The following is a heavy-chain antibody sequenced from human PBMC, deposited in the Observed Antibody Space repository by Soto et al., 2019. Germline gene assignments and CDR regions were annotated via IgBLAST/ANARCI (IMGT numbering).Heavy chain of an antibody. V-gene: IGHV1-69*13. CDR1: GGTXISYA. Sequence: GXSXKVSYKASGGTXISYAIRWVRQAPGQGLEWMGGIIPIFGTANYAQKFQGSVTITADESTSTAYMERRSLRSEDTAAYYCARGFGQYDSLTGPHRHRFGMDVWGQGTTGTVSS. CDR3: ARGFGQYDSLTGPHRHRFGMDV. CDR2: IIPIFGTA. J-gene: IGHJ6*02. D-gene: IGHD3-9*01.